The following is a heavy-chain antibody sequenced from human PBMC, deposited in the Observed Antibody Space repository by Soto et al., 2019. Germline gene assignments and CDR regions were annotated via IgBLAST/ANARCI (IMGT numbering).Heavy chain of an antibody. J-gene: IGHJ1*01. Sequence: GGSLRLSCAASGFTFSTYAMSWVRQAPGKGLEWVSVISGSGGDTYYADSVKGRFTIARDNSKNTLSLQMNSLRAEDTAVYYCAKARGIITPAPGSCWGQGTQVTVSS. CDR3: AKARGIITPAPGSC. CDR2: ISGSGGDT. CDR1: GFTFSTYA. V-gene: IGHV3-23*01. D-gene: IGHD3-16*01.